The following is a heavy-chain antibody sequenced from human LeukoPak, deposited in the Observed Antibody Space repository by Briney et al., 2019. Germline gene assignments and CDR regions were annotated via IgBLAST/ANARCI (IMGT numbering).Heavy chain of an antibody. CDR3: ARDVARGVTPSHYYYYGMDV. Sequence: PSQTLSLTCTVSGGSISSGDYYRSWIRQPPGKGLEWIGYIYYSGSTYYNPSLKSRVTISVDTSKNQFSLKLSSVTAADTAVYYCARDVARGVTPSHYYYYGMDVWGKGTTVTVSS. CDR1: GGSISSGDYY. D-gene: IGHD3-10*01. CDR2: IYYSGST. V-gene: IGHV4-30-4*01. J-gene: IGHJ6*04.